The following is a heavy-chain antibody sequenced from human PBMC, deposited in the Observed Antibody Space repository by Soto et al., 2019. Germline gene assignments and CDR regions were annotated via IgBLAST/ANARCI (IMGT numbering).Heavy chain of an antibody. J-gene: IGHJ4*02. D-gene: IGHD4-17*01. CDR3: ARDVYGDYVRGFDY. Sequence: GGSLRLSCAASGFTFSSYEMNWVRQAPGKGLEWVSYISSSGSTIYYADSVKGRFTISRDNAKNSLYLQMNSLRAEDTAVYYWARDVYGDYVRGFDYWGQGTLVTVSS. CDR2: ISSSGSTI. V-gene: IGHV3-48*03. CDR1: GFTFSSYE.